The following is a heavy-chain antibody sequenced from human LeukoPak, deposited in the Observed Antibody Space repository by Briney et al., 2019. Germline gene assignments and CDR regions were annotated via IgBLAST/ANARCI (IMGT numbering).Heavy chain of an antibody. CDR2: TYPGDSDT. V-gene: IGHV5-51*01. CDR1: GYSFTSYW. D-gene: IGHD3-10*01. Sequence: PGGSLRLSCAASGYSFTSYWIGWVRQMPGKGLEWMGITYPGDSDTRYSPSFQGQVTISADKSISTAYLQWSSLKASDTAMYYCARRSLRGVSVTAQAALDVWGKGTTVTVSS. CDR3: ARRSLRGVSVTAQAALDV. J-gene: IGHJ6*04.